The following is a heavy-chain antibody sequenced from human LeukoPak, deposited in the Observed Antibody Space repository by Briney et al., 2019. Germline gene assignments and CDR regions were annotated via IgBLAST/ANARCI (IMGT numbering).Heavy chain of an antibody. J-gene: IGHJ4*02. V-gene: IGHV3-21*04. D-gene: IGHD4-17*01. CDR3: ATDASGDYLNH. Sequence: GSLRLSCAASGFTFSSYSMNWVRQAPGKGLEWVSSISSSSSYIYYADSVKGRFTISRDNSKNTLYLQMNSLRAEDTAVYYCATDASGDYLNHWGQGTLVTVSS. CDR1: GFTFSSYS. CDR2: ISSSSSYI.